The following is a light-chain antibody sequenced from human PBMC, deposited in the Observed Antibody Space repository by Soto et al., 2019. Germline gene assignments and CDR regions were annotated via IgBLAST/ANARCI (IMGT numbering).Light chain of an antibody. CDR3: QQYVHKIT. V-gene: IGKV1-33*01. J-gene: IGKJ4*02. CDR2: DES. Sequence: DIQMTQSPSSLSASVGDRVTITCQASQDISNHLHWYQQKPGKAPELLIYDESNFETGGPSRFSGSGSGADFTYTISSLQPYDIATYYWQQYVHKITFGGGTKVEIK. CDR1: QDISNH.